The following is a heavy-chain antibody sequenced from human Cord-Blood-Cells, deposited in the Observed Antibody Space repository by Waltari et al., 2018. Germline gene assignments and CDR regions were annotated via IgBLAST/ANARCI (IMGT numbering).Heavy chain of an antibody. Sequence: QLQLQESGPGLVKPSETLSLTCTVSGGSISSSSYYWGWIRKPPGKGLEWIGSIYYSGSTYYTPSLKSRVTISVDTSKNQFSLKLSSVTAADTAVYYCARPYSSSWYRGYFDYWGQGTLVTVSS. V-gene: IGHV4-39*01. J-gene: IGHJ4*02. CDR1: GGSISSSSYY. CDR2: IYYSGST. CDR3: ARPYSSSWYRGYFDY. D-gene: IGHD6-13*01.